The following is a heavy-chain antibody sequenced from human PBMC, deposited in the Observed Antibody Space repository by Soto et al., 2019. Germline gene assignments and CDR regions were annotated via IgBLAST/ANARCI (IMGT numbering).Heavy chain of an antibody. CDR1: GFTFSIYA. V-gene: IGHV3-30*04. J-gene: IGHJ6*02. Sequence: QVQLVESGGGVVQPGSSLRLSCTASGFTFSIYAMHWVRQAPGKGLEWVSIISVDGKNIDYARSVRGRFTISRDNSQNTIYLQMDSLRTEDTAVYYCARRDFYCRGRNCFSGDYSMDVWGQGTTVTVSS. CDR2: ISVDGKNI. CDR3: ARRDFYCRGRNCFSGDYSMDV. D-gene: IGHD2-15*01.